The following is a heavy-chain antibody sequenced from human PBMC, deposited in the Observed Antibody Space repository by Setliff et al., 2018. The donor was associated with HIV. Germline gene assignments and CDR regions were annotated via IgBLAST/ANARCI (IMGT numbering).Heavy chain of an antibody. CDR3: ARGGDYNFWAGYWT. J-gene: IGHJ5*02. D-gene: IGHD3-3*01. CDR2: INHSGST. CDR1: GGSFSEYY. Sequence: PSETLSLTCAVYGGSFSEYYWSWIRQSPGKGLEWIGEINHSGSTNYNPSLESRATISVDTSKKHFSLRLTSVTAADTAVYFCARGGDYNFWAGYWTWGQGTLVTVSS. V-gene: IGHV4-34*01.